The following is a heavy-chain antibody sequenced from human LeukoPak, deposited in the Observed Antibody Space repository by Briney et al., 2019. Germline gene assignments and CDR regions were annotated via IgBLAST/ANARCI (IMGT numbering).Heavy chain of an antibody. Sequence: GASVKVSCKASGYTFTNYAMNWVRQAAGQGLEWMGWIITDTGKPTYAQGFTGRFVFSLDTSVSTAYLQISSLKAEDTAVYFCAREVLRHDYWGQGTLVTVSS. D-gene: IGHD3-10*01. CDR3: AREVLRHDY. CDR2: IITDTGKP. V-gene: IGHV7-4-1*02. CDR1: GYTFTNYA. J-gene: IGHJ4*02.